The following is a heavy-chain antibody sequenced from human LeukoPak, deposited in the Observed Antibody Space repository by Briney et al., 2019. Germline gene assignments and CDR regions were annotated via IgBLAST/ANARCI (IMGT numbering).Heavy chain of an antibody. CDR1: GYTFTSYG. J-gene: IGHJ4*02. CDR2: IIPIFGTA. V-gene: IGHV1-69*13. Sequence: GASVKVSCKASGYTFTSYGINWVRQAPGQGLEWMGGIIPIFGTANYAQKFQGRVTITADESTSTAYMELSSLRSEDTAVYYCARGYFTMVRGVIYGPLDYWGQGTLVTVSS. D-gene: IGHD3-10*01. CDR3: ARGYFTMVRGVIYGPLDY.